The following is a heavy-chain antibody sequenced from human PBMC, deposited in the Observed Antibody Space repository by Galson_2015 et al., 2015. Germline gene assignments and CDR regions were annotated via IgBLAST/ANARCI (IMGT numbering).Heavy chain of an antibody. CDR3: ARRGIPLSSGYDFDY. V-gene: IGHV5-51*03. CDR2: IYPGDSDT. Sequence: QSGAEVKKPGESLKISCKGSGYSFTSYWIGWVRQMPGKGLEWMGIIYPGDSDTRYSPSFQGQVTISADKSISTAYLQWSSLKASDTAMYYCARRGIPLSSGYDFDYWGQGTLVTVSS. J-gene: IGHJ4*02. CDR1: GYSFTSYW. D-gene: IGHD3-22*01.